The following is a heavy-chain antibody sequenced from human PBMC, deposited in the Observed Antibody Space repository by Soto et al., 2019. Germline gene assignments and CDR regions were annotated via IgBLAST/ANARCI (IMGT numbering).Heavy chain of an antibody. CDR2: INPSGGST. J-gene: IGHJ6*02. V-gene: IGHV1-46*01. Sequence: ASVKVSCKASGYTFTSYYMHWVRQAPGQGLEWMGIINPSGGSTSYAQKFQGRVTMTRDTSTSTVYMELSSLRSEDTAVYYCARIKTPKALRVGATRSSYGMDVWGQGTTVTVSS. CDR1: GYTFTSYY. D-gene: IGHD1-26*01. CDR3: ARIKTPKALRVGATRSSYGMDV.